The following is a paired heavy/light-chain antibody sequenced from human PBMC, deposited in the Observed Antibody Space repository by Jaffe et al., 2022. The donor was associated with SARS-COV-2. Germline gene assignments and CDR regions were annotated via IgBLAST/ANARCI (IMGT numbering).Heavy chain of an antibody. Sequence: QVQLQQWGAGLLKPSETLSLTCAVYGGSFSGYYWSWIRQPPGKGLEWIGEINHSGSTNYNPSLKSRVTISVDTSKNQFSLKLSSVTAADTAVYYCARGFTRRGYSFWLPANGGWFDPWGQGTLVTVSS. D-gene: IGHD5-18*01. V-gene: IGHV4-34*01. CDR3: ARGFTRRGYSFWLPANGGWFDP. J-gene: IGHJ5*02. CDR1: GGSFSGYY. CDR2: INHSGST.
Light chain of an antibody. CDR2: EGS. J-gene: IGLJ2*01. CDR3: CSYAGSSIHVV. V-gene: IGLV2-23*01. CDR1: SSDVGSYNL. Sequence: QSALTQPASVSGSPGQSITISCTGTSSDVGSYNLVSWYQQHPGKAPKLMIYEGSKRPSGVSNRFSGSKSGNTASLTISGLQAEDEADYYCCSYAGSSIHVVFGGGTKLTVL.